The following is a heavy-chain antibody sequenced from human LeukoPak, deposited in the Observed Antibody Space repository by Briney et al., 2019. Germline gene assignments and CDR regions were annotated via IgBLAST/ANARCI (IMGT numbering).Heavy chain of an antibody. CDR3: LVVVVPAAMHDAFDI. CDR1: GGSISSYY. D-gene: IGHD2-2*01. V-gene: IGHV4-59*04. Sequence: SETLSLTCTVSGGSISSYYWSWIRQAPGKGLEWIGYIYYSGSTTYNPSLKSRVTMSVDTSKNQFSLKLSSVTAADTAVYYCLVVVVPAAMHDAFDIWGQGTMVTVSS. CDR2: IYYSGST. J-gene: IGHJ3*02.